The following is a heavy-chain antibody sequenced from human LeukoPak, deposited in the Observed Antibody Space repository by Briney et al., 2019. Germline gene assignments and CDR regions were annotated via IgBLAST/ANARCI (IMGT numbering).Heavy chain of an antibody. J-gene: IGHJ4*02. Sequence: GGSLRLSCAASGFTFSSYAMSWVRQAPGKGLEWVSAISGSGGSTYYADSVKGRFTISRDNSKNTLYLQMNSLRAEDTAVYYCAKHKRVVVAAASGYWGQGTLVTVSS. CDR3: AKHKRVVVAAASGY. CDR2: ISGSGGST. D-gene: IGHD2-15*01. CDR1: GFTFSSYA. V-gene: IGHV3-23*01.